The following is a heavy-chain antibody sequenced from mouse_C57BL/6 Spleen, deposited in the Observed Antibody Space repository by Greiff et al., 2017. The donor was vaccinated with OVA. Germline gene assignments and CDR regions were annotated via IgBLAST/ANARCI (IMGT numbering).Heavy chain of an antibody. Sequence: QVQLKQPGAQLVKPGASVKLSCKASGYTFTSYWMQWVKQRPGQGLEWIGEIDPSDSYTNYNQKFKGKATLTVDTSSSTAYMQLSSLTSEDSAVYYCARKVDYEGYWGQGTTLTVSS. V-gene: IGHV1-50*01. CDR3: ARKVDYEGY. J-gene: IGHJ2*01. CDR2: IDPSDSYT. CDR1: GYTFTSYW. D-gene: IGHD2-4*01.